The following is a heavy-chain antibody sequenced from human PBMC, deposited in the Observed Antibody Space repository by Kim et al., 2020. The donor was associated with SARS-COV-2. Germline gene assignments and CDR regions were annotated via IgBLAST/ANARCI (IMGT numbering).Heavy chain of an antibody. V-gene: IGHV4-39*01. CDR2: IYYSGST. Sequence: SETLSLTCTVSGGSISSSSYYWGWIRQPPGKGLEWIGSIYYSGSTYYNPSLKSRVTISVDTSKNQFSLKLSSVTAADTAVYYCARQEREYSSDAFDIWGQGTMVTVSS. J-gene: IGHJ3*02. CDR1: GGSISSSSYY. D-gene: IGHD6-6*01. CDR3: ARQEREYSSDAFDI.